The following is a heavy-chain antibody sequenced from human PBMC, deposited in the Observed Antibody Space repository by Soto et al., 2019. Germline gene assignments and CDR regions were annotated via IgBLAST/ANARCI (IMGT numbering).Heavy chain of an antibody. CDR2: ISSRGTDI. CDR3: ATLGRADYPPLAA. D-gene: IGHD4-17*01. Sequence: SLSLSCEASGFLFSTSTLNWVRRAPGKGLEWVAEISSRGTDIYYADSVKGRFTISRDNSKNTLYLLLDRVKSDDTAVYFCATLGRADYPPLAAWGQGTLVTVSS. V-gene: IGHV3-30*14. J-gene: IGHJ5*02. CDR1: GFLFSTST.